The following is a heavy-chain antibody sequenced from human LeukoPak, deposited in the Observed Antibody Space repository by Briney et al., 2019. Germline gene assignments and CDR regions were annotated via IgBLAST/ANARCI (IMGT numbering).Heavy chain of an antibody. J-gene: IGHJ4*02. Sequence: SETLSLTCTVSGGSISSGDYYWSWIRQHPRKGLEWIGNIYYSGSTYDNPSLKSRVTISVDTSKNQFSLKLNSVTAADTAVYYCAREREGYYDSSGYYYGPFDYWGQGTLVTVSS. CDR1: GGSISSGDYY. CDR3: AREREGYYDSSGYYYGPFDY. CDR2: IYYSGST. V-gene: IGHV4-31*03. D-gene: IGHD3-22*01.